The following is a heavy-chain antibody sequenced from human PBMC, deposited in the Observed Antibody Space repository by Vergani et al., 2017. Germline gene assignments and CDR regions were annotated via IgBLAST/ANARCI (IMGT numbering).Heavy chain of an antibody. CDR1: GYTFTGYY. CDR3: ARAGIAARLGDFDY. J-gene: IGHJ4*02. CDR2: NNPNSGGK. V-gene: IGHV1-2*02. Sequence: QVQLVQSGAEVKKPGASVKVFCKASGYTFTGYYMHWVRQAPGQGPEWMGWNNPNSGGKNYAQKFQGRVTMTRDTSISTAYMELSRLRSDDTAVYYCARAGIAARLGDFDYWGQGTLVTVSS. D-gene: IGHD6-6*01.